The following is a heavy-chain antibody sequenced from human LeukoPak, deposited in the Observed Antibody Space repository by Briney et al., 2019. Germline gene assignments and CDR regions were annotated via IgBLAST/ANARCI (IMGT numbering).Heavy chain of an antibody. D-gene: IGHD3-10*01. J-gene: IGHJ5*02. CDR2: MNPNSGNT. V-gene: IGHV1-8*01. CDR3: ARGLNMVRGVIVPRPFDP. Sequence: ASVKVSCKASGYTFTNYGINWVRQATGQGLEWMGWMNPNSGNTGYAQKFQGRVTITRNTSISTAYMELSSLRSEDTAVYYCARGLNMVRGVIVPRPFDPWGQGTLVTVSS. CDR1: GYTFTNYG.